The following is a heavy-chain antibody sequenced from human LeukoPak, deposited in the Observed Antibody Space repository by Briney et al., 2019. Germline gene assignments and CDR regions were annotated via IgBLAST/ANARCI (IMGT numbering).Heavy chain of an antibody. Sequence: GGSLRLSCAASGFTFSGSAMHWVRQASGKELEWVGRIRSKANSYATAYAASVKGRFTISRDDSKNTAYLQMNSLKTEDTAVYYCTRSLPIVGAPYYFDYWGQGTLVTVSS. V-gene: IGHV3-73*01. CDR2: IRSKANSYAT. J-gene: IGHJ4*02. CDR3: TRSLPIVGAPYYFDY. CDR1: GFTFSGSA. D-gene: IGHD1-26*01.